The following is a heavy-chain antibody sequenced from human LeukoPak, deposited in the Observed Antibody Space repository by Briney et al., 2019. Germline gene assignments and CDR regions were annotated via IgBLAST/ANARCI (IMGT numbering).Heavy chain of an antibody. J-gene: IGHJ4*02. CDR1: GGSFSGYY. CDR2: INNSGST. CDR3: ARGRVFFD. V-gene: IGHV4-34*01. D-gene: IGHD3-3*01. Sequence: SETLSLTCAVYGGSFSGYYWNWIRQPPGKGLEWIGEINNSGSTNYNPSLKSRVTISRDTSKNQFSLKLSSVTAADTAVYYCARGRVFFDWGQGTLVTVSS.